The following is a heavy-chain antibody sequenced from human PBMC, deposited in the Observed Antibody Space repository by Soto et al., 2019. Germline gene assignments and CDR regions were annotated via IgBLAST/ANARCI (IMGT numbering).Heavy chain of an antibody. Sequence: EVQLVESGGGLVKPGGSLRLSCEASGFTFTNAWMSWIRQAPGKGLELVGRIKRNTDGGTAEYAAPVKGRFTISRDDSKNTVYRQMNSLITEDTGVYYCTPYRDGDIVKSRSDSWFDPWGQGTLVTVSA. CDR3: TPYRDGDIVKSRSDSWFDP. D-gene: IGHD4-17*01. CDR2: IKRNTDGGTA. J-gene: IGHJ5*02. CDR1: GFTFTNAW. V-gene: IGHV3-15*01.